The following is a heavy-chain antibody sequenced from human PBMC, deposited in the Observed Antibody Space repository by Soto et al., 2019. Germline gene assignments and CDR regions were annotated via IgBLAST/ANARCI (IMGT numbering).Heavy chain of an antibody. CDR3: AAGPYDGSGSYDFDY. Sequence: SQTLSLTCAISGDSVSSNSAAWNWVRQSPSRGLEWLGRTYYRSKSYNDYAVSVKSRITINPDTSKNHVSLQLISVPPEDAAVYYCAAGPYDGSGSYDFDYWGQGTLVTVSS. J-gene: IGHJ4*02. V-gene: IGHV6-1*01. CDR2: TYYRSKSYN. D-gene: IGHD3-10*01. CDR1: GDSVSSNSAA.